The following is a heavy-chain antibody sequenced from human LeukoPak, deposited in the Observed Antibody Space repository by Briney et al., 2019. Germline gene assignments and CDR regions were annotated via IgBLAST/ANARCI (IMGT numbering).Heavy chain of an antibody. J-gene: IGHJ4*02. CDR3: ARGIHPAAAGRGPFDF. CDR2: IIPIFGTA. D-gene: IGHD6-13*01. CDR1: AGTFTIYA. Sequence: SVTVSFTSSAGTFTIYAISWVRQAPGQGREWMGGIIPIFGTANYEQKFQGRVTITAEESTSTAYMELSSLRSEDTAVYYCARGIHPAAAGRGPFDFWGQGTLVTVSS. V-gene: IGHV1-69*01.